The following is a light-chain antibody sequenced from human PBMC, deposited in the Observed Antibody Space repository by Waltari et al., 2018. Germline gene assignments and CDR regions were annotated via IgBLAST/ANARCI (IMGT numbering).Light chain of an antibody. CDR1: QSISTW. CDR3: QQYNSFSPYT. CDR2: AAS. J-gene: IGKJ2*01. Sequence: DIQMTQSPSTLSASIGDRVTITCRASQSISTWLAWYQQKPGKAPNLLIYAASTLAIGFPSRFSGSGSGTEFTLTISSLQSDDFATYYCQQYNSFSPYTFGQGSKLEIK. V-gene: IGKV1-5*01.